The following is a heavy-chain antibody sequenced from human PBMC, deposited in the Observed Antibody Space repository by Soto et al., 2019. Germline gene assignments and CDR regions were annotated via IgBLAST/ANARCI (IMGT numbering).Heavy chain of an antibody. V-gene: IGHV3-11*01. Sequence: GGSLRLSCAASGFTFSDYYMSWIRQAPGKGLEWVSYISSSGSTIYYADSVKGRFTISRDNAKNSLYLQMNSLRAEDTAVYYCARGRGRITIFGVVILEYFDYWGQGTLVTVSS. D-gene: IGHD3-3*01. CDR3: ARGRGRITIFGVVILEYFDY. CDR2: ISSSGSTI. J-gene: IGHJ4*02. CDR1: GFTFSDYY.